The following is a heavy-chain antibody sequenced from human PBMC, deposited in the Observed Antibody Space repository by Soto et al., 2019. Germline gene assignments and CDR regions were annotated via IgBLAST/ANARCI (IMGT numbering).Heavy chain of an antibody. Sequence: LRLSCAASGFTFSSYAMSWVRQAPGKGLEWVSAISGSGGSTYYADSVKGRFTISRANSKNMLYLQMNSLRAGDTAVYYCAKELLPADSSGYSFGYWGQGNLVSVSS. D-gene: IGHD3-22*01. CDR1: GFTFSSYA. CDR2: ISGSGGST. CDR3: AKELLPADSSGYSFGY. J-gene: IGHJ4*02. V-gene: IGHV3-23*01.